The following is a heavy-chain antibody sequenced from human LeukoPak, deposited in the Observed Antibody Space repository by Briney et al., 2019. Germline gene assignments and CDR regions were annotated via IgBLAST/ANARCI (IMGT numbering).Heavy chain of an antibody. V-gene: IGHV3-23*01. J-gene: IGHJ4*02. D-gene: IGHD1-26*01. CDR2: ISASDSST. CDR3: AKGDPSYLSPIDY. CDR1: GFTFSNFA. Sequence: GGALRLSCVAPGFTFSNFAMSWVRQAPGKGLERVSGISASDSSTYYADSVKGRFTIYRDNSKNTLFLQMFSLRVEGTALYYCAKGDPSYLSPIDYWGQGTLVTVSS.